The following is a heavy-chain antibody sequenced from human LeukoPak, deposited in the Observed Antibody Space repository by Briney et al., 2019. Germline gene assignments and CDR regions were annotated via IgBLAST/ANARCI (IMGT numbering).Heavy chain of an antibody. CDR3: ARLRAWLGTAELHYYYMDV. V-gene: IGHV4-39*01. CDR2: IYYSGST. CDR1: GGSISSSSYY. J-gene: IGHJ6*03. Sequence: SETLSLTCTVSGGSISSSSYYWGWIRQPPGKGLEWIGSIYYSGSTYYNPSLKSRVTISVDTSKNQFSLKLSSVTAADTAVYYCARLRAWLGTAELHYYYMDVWGKGTTVTISS. D-gene: IGHD2-21*02.